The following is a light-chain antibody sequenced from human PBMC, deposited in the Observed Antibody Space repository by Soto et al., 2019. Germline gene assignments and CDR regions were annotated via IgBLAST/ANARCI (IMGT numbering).Light chain of an antibody. J-gene: IGLJ2*01. CDR3: TSYTSTSTLV. Sequence: QSALTQPASVSGSPGQSITISCTGTSNDVGANNYVSWYQHHPGKAPKILIYEAGNRPSGVSHRFSGSKSGNTASLTISGLQAEDEADYFCTSYTSTSTLVFGGGTKVPVL. CDR2: EAG. CDR1: SNDVGANNY. V-gene: IGLV2-14*01.